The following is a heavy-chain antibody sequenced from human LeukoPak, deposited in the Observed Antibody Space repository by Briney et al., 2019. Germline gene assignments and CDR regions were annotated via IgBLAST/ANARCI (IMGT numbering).Heavy chain of an antibody. CDR2: IDPEDGET. V-gene: IGHV1-69-2*01. J-gene: IGHJ4*02. D-gene: IGHD1-20*01. Sequence: GASVKISCKVSGYTSTDYYVHWVQQAPGKGLEWMGLIDPEDGETIYAEEFQGRVSITADTSTDTAYMELSSLRFDDTAVYYCATGHITGGTGFDYWGQGTLVTVPS. CDR1: GYTSTDYY. CDR3: ATGHITGGTGFDY.